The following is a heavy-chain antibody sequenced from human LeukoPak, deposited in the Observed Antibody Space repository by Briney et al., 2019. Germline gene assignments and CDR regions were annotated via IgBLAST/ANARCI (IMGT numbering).Heavy chain of an antibody. CDR1: GGSISSYY. CDR3: ARDRSDILTGSVYAFDI. V-gene: IGHV4-59*01. Sequence: SETLSLTCTVSGGSISSYYWSWIRQPPGKGLEWIGYIYYSGSTNYNPSLKSRVTISVDTSKNQFSLKLSSVTAADTAVYYCARDRSDILTGSVYAFDIWGQGTMVTVSS. D-gene: IGHD3-9*01. J-gene: IGHJ3*02. CDR2: IYYSGST.